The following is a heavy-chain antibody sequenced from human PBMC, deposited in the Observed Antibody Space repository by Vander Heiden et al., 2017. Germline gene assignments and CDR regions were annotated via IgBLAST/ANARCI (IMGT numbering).Heavy chain of an antibody. CDR2: IWYDGSNK. D-gene: IGHD6-6*01. Sequence: QVQLVESGGGVVQPGRSLRLSCAASGFTFSSSGMHWVRQAPGKGLEWVAVIWYDGSNKYYADSVKGRFTISRDNSKNTLYLQMNSLRAEDTAVYYCARDTYSSSYYFDYWGQGTLVTVSS. CDR3: ARDTYSSSYYFDY. J-gene: IGHJ4*02. CDR1: GFTFSSSG. V-gene: IGHV3-33*01.